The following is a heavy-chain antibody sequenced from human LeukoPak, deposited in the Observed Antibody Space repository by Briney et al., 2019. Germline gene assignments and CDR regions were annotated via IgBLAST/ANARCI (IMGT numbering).Heavy chain of an antibody. CDR1: GFSISNGYY. CDR2: LYHSDSA. V-gene: IGHV4-38-2*01. J-gene: IGHJ6*03. Sequence: PSETLSLTCVVSGFSISNGYYWVWIRQPPGRGLEWIGSLYHSDSAYYNTSLRRRVSMSVDMSKNQFSLTLSFVTAADTAVYYCARQHDSYYYYYIDVWGSGTTVTVSS. CDR3: ARQHDSYYYYYIDV.